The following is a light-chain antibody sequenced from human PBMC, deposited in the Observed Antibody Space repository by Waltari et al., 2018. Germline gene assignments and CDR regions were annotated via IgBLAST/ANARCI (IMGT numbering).Light chain of an antibody. J-gene: IGKJ1*01. CDR3: QQYNTYPWT. CDR2: KAS. V-gene: IGKV1-5*03. CDR1: ESVSHW. Sequence: DIQLTQPPSTLSASVGDRVTITCRASESVSHWLAWHQQRPGKAPRLLIFKASYLEGGVSQRFSGSGSETEFTLTISGLQPDDFATYYCQQYNTYPWTFGQGTKVEIK.